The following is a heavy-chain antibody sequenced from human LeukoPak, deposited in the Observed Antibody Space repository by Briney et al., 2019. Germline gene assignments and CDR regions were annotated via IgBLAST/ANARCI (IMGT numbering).Heavy chain of an antibody. D-gene: IGHD4-11*01. CDR2: IKEDGSVK. Sequence: GGSLRLSCAASGFTFSSFWMIWVRQAPGKGLERVANIKEDGSVKNYVDSVKGRFTISRDNAKNSLFLQMNSLRAEDTAVYYCARERYGNYNWGQGTLVTVSS. CDR3: ARERYGNYN. J-gene: IGHJ4*02. CDR1: GFTFSSFW. V-gene: IGHV3-7*03.